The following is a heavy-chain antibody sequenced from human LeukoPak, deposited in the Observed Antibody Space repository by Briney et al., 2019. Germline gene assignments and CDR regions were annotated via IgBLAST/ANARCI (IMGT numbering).Heavy chain of an antibody. V-gene: IGHV4-59*01. CDR1: GGSISSYY. CDR2: IYYSGST. Sequence: SETLSLTCTVSGGSISSYYWSWIRQPPGKGLEWIGYIYYSGSTNYNPSLKSRVTISVDTSKDQFSLKLSSVTAADTAVYYCARPRYCSSTSCSSFGYWGQGTLVTVSS. CDR3: ARPRYCSSTSCSSFGY. J-gene: IGHJ4*02. D-gene: IGHD2-2*01.